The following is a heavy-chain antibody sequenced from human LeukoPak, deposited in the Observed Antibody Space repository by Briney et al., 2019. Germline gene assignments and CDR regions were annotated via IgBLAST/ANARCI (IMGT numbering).Heavy chain of an antibody. D-gene: IGHD3-10*01. V-gene: IGHV3-49*03. CDR2: IRSKAYGGTT. Sequence: GGSLRLSCTAFGFTFGDYAMSWFRQAPGKGLEWVGFIRSKAYGGTTEYAASVKGRFTISRDDSKSIAYLQMNSLKTEDTAVYYCTRDQAYTSGAGFDPWGQGTLVTVSS. CDR3: TRDQAYTSGAGFDP. CDR1: GFTFGDYA. J-gene: IGHJ5*02.